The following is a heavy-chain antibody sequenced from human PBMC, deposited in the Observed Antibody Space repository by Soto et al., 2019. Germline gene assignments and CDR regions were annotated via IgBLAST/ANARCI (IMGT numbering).Heavy chain of an antibody. CDR1: GYTFTKYD. CDR3: ATSRINMIRGVFYYGLDV. CDR2: VNPLSGNT. Sequence: QEQLEQSGAEVKKPGASVKVSCKASGYTFTKYDFNWVRQATGQGPEWMGWVNPLSGNTETAQNFQGRVALTINTSTNTAVMELRSLRSGDTAIYYCATSRINMIRGVFYYGLDVWGRGTTVTVSS. J-gene: IGHJ6*02. D-gene: IGHD3-10*01. V-gene: IGHV1-8*01.